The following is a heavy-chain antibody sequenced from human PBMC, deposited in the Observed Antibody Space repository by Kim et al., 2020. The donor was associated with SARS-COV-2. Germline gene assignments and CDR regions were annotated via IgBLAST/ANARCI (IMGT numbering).Heavy chain of an antibody. J-gene: IGHJ4*02. CDR3: ARLEGYGDIVVVTATGY. CDR1: GFTFSSYG. CDR2: ISYDGSNK. V-gene: IGHV3-30*03. D-gene: IGHD2-21*02. Sequence: GGSLRLSCAASGFTFSSYGMHWVRQAPGKGLEWVAVISYDGSNKYYADSVKGRFTISRDNSKNTLYLQMNSLRAEDTAVYYCARLEGYGDIVVVTATGYWGQGTLVTVSS.